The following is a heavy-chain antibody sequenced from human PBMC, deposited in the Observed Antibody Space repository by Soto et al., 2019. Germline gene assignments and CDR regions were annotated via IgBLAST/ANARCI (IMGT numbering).Heavy chain of an antibody. CDR1: GGSISSSNW. J-gene: IGHJ6*02. D-gene: IGHD6-13*01. V-gene: IGHV4-4*02. Sequence: SETLSLTCAVSGGSISSSNWWSWVRQPPGKGLEWIGYIYYSGSTNYNPSLKSRVTISVDTSKNQFSLKLSSVTAADTAVYYCARGRGAAAAYYYYGMAVWGQGTTVTVSS. CDR2: IYYSGST. CDR3: ARGRGAAAAYYYYGMAV.